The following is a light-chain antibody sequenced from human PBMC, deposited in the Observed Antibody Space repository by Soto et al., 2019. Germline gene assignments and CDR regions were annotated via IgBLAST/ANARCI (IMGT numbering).Light chain of an antibody. Sequence: DIQMTQSPSTLSASVGDRVTITCRASQSISNWLAWYQQKPGKAPKLLIYKASTLKSGVPSRFSGSGSGTEFTLTISSLQPDEFATNYCPHHNSYSEACAQGTKVDIK. CDR3: PHHNSYSEA. CDR2: KAS. V-gene: IGKV1-5*03. J-gene: IGKJ1*01. CDR1: QSISNW.